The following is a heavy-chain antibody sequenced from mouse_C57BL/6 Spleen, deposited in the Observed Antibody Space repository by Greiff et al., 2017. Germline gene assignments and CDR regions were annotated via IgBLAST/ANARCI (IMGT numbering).Heavy chain of an antibody. Sequence: VKLQQSGAELMKPGASVKLSCKATGYTFTGYWIEWVKQRPGHGLEWIGEILPGSGSTNYNEKFKGKATFTADTSSNTAYMQLSSLTTEDSAIYYCARSSYYGSSYGGSWFAYWGQGTLVTVSA. V-gene: IGHV1-9*01. CDR3: ARSSYYGSSYGGSWFAY. CDR1: GYTFTGYW. J-gene: IGHJ3*01. D-gene: IGHD1-1*01. CDR2: ILPGSGST.